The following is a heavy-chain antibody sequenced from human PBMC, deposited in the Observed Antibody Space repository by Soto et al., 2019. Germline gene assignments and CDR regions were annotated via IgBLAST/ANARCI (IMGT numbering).Heavy chain of an antibody. CDR1: GFTFSSYA. CDR3: EKAIIVVPDAPEWFDT. D-gene: IGHD2-2*01. CDR2: ISGSGGST. Sequence: GGSLRLSCAASGFTFSSYAMSWVRQAPGKGLEWVSAISGSGGSTYYADSVKGRFTISRDNSKNTLYLQMNSLRAEDTAVYYCEKAIIVVPDAPEWFDTWGQGTLVTVSS. J-gene: IGHJ5*02. V-gene: IGHV3-23*01.